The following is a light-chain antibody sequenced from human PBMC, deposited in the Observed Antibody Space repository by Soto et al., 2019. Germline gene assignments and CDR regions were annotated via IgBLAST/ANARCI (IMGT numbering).Light chain of an antibody. Sequence: EIVMTQSPASLSVSPGERATLSCRASQSVGSNLAWYQQKPGQSPRLLIYGASTRATSIPARFSGSGSGTEFTLTISSLQSEDFVVYYCQQYNNWSPLTFGGGTKMEIK. V-gene: IGKV3-15*01. J-gene: IGKJ4*01. CDR3: QQYNNWSPLT. CDR2: GAS. CDR1: QSVGSN.